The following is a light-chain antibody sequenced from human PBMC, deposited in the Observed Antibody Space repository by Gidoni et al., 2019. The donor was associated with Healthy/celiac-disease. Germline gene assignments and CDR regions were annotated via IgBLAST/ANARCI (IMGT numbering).Light chain of an antibody. CDR3: QVWDSSSDHHVV. CDR1: NIGSKS. V-gene: IGLV3-21*02. CDR2: DDS. Sequence: TCGGNNIGSKSVHWYQQKPDQAPVLVVYDDSDRPSGIPERFSGSNSGNTATLTISRVEAGDEADYYCQVWDSSSDHHVVFGGGTKLTVL. J-gene: IGLJ2*01.